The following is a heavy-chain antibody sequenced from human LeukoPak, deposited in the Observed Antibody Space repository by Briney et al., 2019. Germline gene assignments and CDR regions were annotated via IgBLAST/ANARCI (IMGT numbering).Heavy chain of an antibody. CDR1: GASLSSSSCY. Sequence: SETLSLTCTVSGASLSSSSCYWGWIRQPPGRGLECIGSIYYSGSTYYNPSLKSRVTISVDTSKSQFSLKLSSVTAADTAVYYCARHSRSVNYGSGSYTWDYWGQGTLVTVSS. D-gene: IGHD3-10*01. CDR3: ARHSRSVNYGSGSYTWDY. CDR2: IYYSGST. J-gene: IGHJ4*02. V-gene: IGHV4-39*01.